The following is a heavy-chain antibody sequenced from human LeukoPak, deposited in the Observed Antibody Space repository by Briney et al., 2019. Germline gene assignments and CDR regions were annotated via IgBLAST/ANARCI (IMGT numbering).Heavy chain of an antibody. J-gene: IGHJ4*02. D-gene: IGHD6-19*01. Sequence: ASVKVSCKASGYTFTSYYMHWVRQSPGQGLEWMGIINPSGGSTSYAQKFQGRVTMTRDTSTSTVYMELSSLRSEDTAVYYCARYSSGIAVAGRRPYFDYWGQGTLVTVSS. CDR3: ARYSSGIAVAGRRPYFDY. CDR1: GYTFTSYY. CDR2: INPSGGST. V-gene: IGHV1-46*01.